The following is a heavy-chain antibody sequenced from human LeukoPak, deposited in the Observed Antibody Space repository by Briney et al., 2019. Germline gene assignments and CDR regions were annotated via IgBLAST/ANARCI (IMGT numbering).Heavy chain of an antibody. CDR2: ISGDGVST. Sequence: GGSLRLSCVASGLPIADFAMHWVRQAPGKGLEWVSLISGDGVSTFYADSVKGRFSIPRDNSKNSLYLEMNSLRTEDAAMYYCAKESGKFDYWGQGTLVAVSS. V-gene: IGHV3-43*02. CDR1: GLPIADFA. CDR3: AKESGKFDY. J-gene: IGHJ4*02.